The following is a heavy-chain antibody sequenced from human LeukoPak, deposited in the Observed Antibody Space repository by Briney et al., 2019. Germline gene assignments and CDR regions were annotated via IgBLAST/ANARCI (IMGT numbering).Heavy chain of an antibody. CDR3: ARDGGGGSYFSSRAFDI. CDR1: GGSISSGGYS. CDR2: IYHSGST. Sequence: SETLSLTCAVSGGSISSGGYSWSWIRQPPGKGLEWIVYIYHSGSTYYNPSLKSRVTISVDTSKNQFSLKLSSVTAADTAVYYCARDGGGGSYFSSRAFDIWGQGTMVTVSS. V-gene: IGHV4-30-2*05. D-gene: IGHD1-26*01. J-gene: IGHJ3*02.